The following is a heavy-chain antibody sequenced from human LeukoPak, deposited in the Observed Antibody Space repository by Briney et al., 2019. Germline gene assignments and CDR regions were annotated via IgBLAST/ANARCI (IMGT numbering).Heavy chain of an antibody. CDR3: AKEDYSSSFDY. CDR1: GFTFSSYG. CDR2: IWYGGSNK. V-gene: IGHV3-30*02. J-gene: IGHJ4*02. Sequence: GALRLSCAASGFTFSSYGMHWVRQAPGKGLEWVAVIWYGGSNKYYADSVKGRFTISRDNSKNTLYLQMNSLRAEDTAVYYCAKEDYSSSFDYWGQGTLVTVSS. D-gene: IGHD4-11*01.